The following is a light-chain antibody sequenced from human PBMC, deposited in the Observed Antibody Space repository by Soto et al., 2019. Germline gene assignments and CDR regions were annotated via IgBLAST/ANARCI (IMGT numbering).Light chain of an antibody. V-gene: IGLV1-44*01. CDR2: SNN. Sequence: QSVLTQAPSASETPGQRVTISCSGGSSNIGRNTVNWYQQLPGTAPKLLIYSNNRRPSGVPDRFSGSKSGTSASLAISGLQSEDEADYYCAAWDDSLTDYVLGNGTKVTVL. CDR1: SSNIGRNT. CDR3: AAWDDSLTDYV. J-gene: IGLJ1*01.